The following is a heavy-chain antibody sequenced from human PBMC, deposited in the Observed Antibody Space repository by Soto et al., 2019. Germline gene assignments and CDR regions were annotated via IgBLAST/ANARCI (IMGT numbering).Heavy chain of an antibody. J-gene: IGHJ6*03. CDR1: GFTFSSYS. CDR3: ARAEEGYCSSTSCQTSYMDV. D-gene: IGHD2-2*01. Sequence: GRSLRLSCAASGFTFSSYSMNWVRQAPGQGLEWVSYISSSSSTIYYADSVKGRFTISRDNAKNSLYLQMNSLRAEDTAVYYCARAEEGYCSSTSCQTSYMDVWGKGTTVTLSS. CDR2: ISSSSSTI. V-gene: IGHV3-48*01.